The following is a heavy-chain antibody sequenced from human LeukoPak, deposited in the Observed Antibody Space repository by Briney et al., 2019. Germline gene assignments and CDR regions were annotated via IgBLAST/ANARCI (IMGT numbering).Heavy chain of an antibody. Sequence: ASVKVYCKASGYTFTSYDINWVRQATGQGLEWMGWMNPNSGNTGYAQKFQGRVTITRNTSISTAYMELSSLRSEDTAVYYCARGAAARLGDFDYWGQGTLVTVSS. D-gene: IGHD6-13*01. CDR1: GYTFTSYD. V-gene: IGHV1-8*03. J-gene: IGHJ4*02. CDR2: MNPNSGNT. CDR3: ARGAAARLGDFDY.